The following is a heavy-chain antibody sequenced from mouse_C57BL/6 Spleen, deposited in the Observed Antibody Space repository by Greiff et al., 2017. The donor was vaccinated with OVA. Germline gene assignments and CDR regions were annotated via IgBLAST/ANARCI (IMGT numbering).Heavy chain of an antibody. D-gene: IGHD1-1*01. J-gene: IGHJ2*01. Sequence: EVQRVESGGDLVKPGGSLKLSCAASGFTFSSYGMSWVRQTPDKRLEWVATISSGGSYTYYPDSVKGRFTISRDNAKNTLYLQMSSLKSEDTAMYYCARLRSYYFDYWGQGTTLTVSS. V-gene: IGHV5-6*01. CDR1: GFTFSSYG. CDR3: ARLRSYYFDY. CDR2: ISSGGSYT.